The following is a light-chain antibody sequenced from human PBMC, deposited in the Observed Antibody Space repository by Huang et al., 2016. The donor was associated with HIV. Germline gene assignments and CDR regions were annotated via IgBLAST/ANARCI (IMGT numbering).Light chain of an antibody. CDR3: QQYYSTPFT. CDR1: QSVLYSPNNKNY. CDR2: WAS. V-gene: IGKV4-1*01. Sequence: DIWMPQSPDSLAVSLGERPTINCRSSQSVLYSPNNKNYLAWYQQKPGQPPNLLIYWASTRESGVPDRFSGSVSGTDFTLSISSLQAEDVAVYYCQQYYSTPFTFGPGTKVDIK. J-gene: IGKJ3*01.